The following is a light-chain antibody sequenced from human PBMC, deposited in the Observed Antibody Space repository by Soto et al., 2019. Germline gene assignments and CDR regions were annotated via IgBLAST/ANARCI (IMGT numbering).Light chain of an antibody. V-gene: IGLV1-40*01. Sequence: QSVLTQPPSVSGAPGQRVTISCTGSSSNIGAGYDVHWYRQLPGTAPKLLIYGNSNRPSGVPDRFSGSKSGTSASLAITGLQAEDEADYYCQSYDSSLSGCYVFGTGTKVTVL. J-gene: IGLJ1*01. CDR3: QSYDSSLSGCYV. CDR2: GNS. CDR1: SSNIGAGYD.